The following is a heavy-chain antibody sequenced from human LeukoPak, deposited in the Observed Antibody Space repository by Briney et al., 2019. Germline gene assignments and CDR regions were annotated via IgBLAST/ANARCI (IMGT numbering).Heavy chain of an antibody. CDR2: IRYDGSKK. CDR3: AKDTTGRYDEYYYYYLDV. J-gene: IGHJ6*03. D-gene: IGHD5-12*01. V-gene: IGHV3-30*02. CDR1: GFTFSSFG. Sequence: GGSLRLACVASGFTFSSFGMHWVRQAPGKGLEWVAFIRYDGSKKYYADSVKGRFTFSRDNSKNTLYLQMNSLRAEDTAVYYCAKDTTGRYDEYYYYYLDVWGKGTTVTVSS.